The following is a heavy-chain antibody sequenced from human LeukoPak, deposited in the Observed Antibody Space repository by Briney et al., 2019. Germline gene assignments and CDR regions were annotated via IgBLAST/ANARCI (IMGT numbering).Heavy chain of an antibody. CDR2: INQGGSDK. J-gene: IGHJ4*02. Sequence: GGSLRLSCEASGFTFSGHCMSWVRQAPGKGLEWVANINQGGSDKYYVDSVKGRFTISRDNANNLLYLQMNSLRGEDTAVYYCTRDRSRAEDDWGQGTLVTVSS. V-gene: IGHV3-7*01. D-gene: IGHD1-14*01. CDR3: TRDRSRAEDD. CDR1: GFTFSGHC.